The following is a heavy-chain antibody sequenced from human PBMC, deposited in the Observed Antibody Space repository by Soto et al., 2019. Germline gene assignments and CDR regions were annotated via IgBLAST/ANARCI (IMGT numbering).Heavy chain of an antibody. J-gene: IGHJ5*02. CDR2: IATYNSNR. CDR3: ATVLRGVVNWFDP. Sequence: HLVQSGPEVKKPGASITVSCKTSGDTFTNFGLSWVRQAPGQGLEXMGWIATYNSNRNYAQKFQGRLTLTTDTSTSTAYMELKSLRYDDTAVYYCATVLRGVVNWFDPWGQGTLVTVSS. CDR1: GDTFTNFG. D-gene: IGHD3-10*01. V-gene: IGHV1-18*01.